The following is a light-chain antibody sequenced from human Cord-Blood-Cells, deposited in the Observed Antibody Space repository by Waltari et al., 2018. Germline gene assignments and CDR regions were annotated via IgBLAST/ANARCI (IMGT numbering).Light chain of an antibody. CDR1: SSDVASYNL. V-gene: IGLV2-23*01. Sequence: QSALTQPAPVSGSPGQSITIPCPGTSSDVASYNLVSWYQQHPGKAPKLMIYEGSKRPSGVSNRFSGSKSGNTASLTISGLQAEDEADYYCCSYAGSSTWVFGGGTKLTVL. CDR2: EGS. J-gene: IGLJ3*02. CDR3: CSYAGSSTWV.